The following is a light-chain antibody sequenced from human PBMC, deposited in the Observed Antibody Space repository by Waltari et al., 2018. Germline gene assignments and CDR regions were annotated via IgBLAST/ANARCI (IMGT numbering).Light chain of an antibody. CDR2: DDS. J-gene: IGLJ2*01. Sequence: YVLTQPPSVSVAPGQTAKITCGGDNIEDKSVNWYKQRPGQAPVLVVYDDSDRPSGIPGRVSGSNSGKATLTISRVEAGDEADYYCQVWDSTSDHVVFGGGTKLTVL. CDR3: QVWDSTSDHVV. CDR1: NIEDKS. V-gene: IGLV3-21*02.